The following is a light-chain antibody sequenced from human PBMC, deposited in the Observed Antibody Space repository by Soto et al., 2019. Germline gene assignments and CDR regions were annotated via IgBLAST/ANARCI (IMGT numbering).Light chain of an antibody. CDR1: ESISNY. CDR3: QESYSTPPGFS. CDR2: SAS. J-gene: IGKJ4*01. V-gene: IGKV1-39*01. Sequence: DIQMTQSPSSLSASVGDRVTITCRTSESISNYLNWYQQKPRKAPKLLIYSASTLQSGVPSRFSGSGSGTDFTLTISSLQPEDFATYYCQESYSTPPGFSFGGGTKVEIK.